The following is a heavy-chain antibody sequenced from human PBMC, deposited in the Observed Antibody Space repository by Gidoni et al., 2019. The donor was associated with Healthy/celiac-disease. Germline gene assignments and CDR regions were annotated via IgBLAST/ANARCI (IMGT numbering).Heavy chain of an antibody. CDR3: VRDSGSYTLDY. CDR1: GFTFSNYD. Sequence: EVQLVDAGGGLVQPGGSLRLSCSASGFTFSNYDMHWVRQSTGTGLEWVSAIDTAGDTYYPGSVKGRFTISRENAKNSLYLQMNSLRAEDTAVYYCVRDSGSYTLDYWGQGTLVTVSS. D-gene: IGHD3-10*01. J-gene: IGHJ4*02. CDR2: IDTAGDT. V-gene: IGHV3-13*01.